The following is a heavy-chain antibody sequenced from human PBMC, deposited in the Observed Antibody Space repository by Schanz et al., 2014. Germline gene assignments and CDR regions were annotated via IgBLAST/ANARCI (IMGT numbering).Heavy chain of an antibody. CDR2: IKEDGSKK. Sequence: LQLVESGGGVVQPGRSLRLSCAASGFTFTGHWMSWVRQAPGKGLEWVANIKEDGSKKYYVDSVRGRFTISRDNAKNSLYLQLNSLTAEDTAVYHCARDSRYCTGVDCKGDAFDLWGQGTLVTVSS. J-gene: IGHJ3*01. D-gene: IGHD2-8*02. V-gene: IGHV3-7*01. CDR3: ARDSRYCTGVDCKGDAFDL. CDR1: GFTFTGHW.